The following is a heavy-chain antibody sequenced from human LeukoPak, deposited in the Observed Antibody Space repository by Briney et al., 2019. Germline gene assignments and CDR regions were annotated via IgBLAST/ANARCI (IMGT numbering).Heavy chain of an antibody. Sequence: PSETLSLTCAVYGGSFSGYYWSWIRQPPGKGLEWIGEINHSGSTNYNPSLKSRVTISVDTSKNQFSLKLSSVTAADTAVYYCARGRQGFDPWGQGTLVTVPS. J-gene: IGHJ5*02. CDR2: INHSGST. CDR1: GGSFSGYY. CDR3: ARGRQGFDP. V-gene: IGHV4-34*01.